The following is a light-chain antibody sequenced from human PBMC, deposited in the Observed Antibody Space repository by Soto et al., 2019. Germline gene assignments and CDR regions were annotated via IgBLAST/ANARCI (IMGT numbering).Light chain of an antibody. CDR1: QGIGNW. V-gene: IGKV1D-16*01. Sequence: DIQMTQSPSSLSAAVGDRITITCRASQGIGNWVAWYQQKSGKAPKSLIYAASNLQSGVPSRFSGTRSGKNFTLTINSLQPEDCASYSCQQYDSDPLTFGGGTKVDMK. J-gene: IGKJ4*01. CDR3: QQYDSDPLT. CDR2: AAS.